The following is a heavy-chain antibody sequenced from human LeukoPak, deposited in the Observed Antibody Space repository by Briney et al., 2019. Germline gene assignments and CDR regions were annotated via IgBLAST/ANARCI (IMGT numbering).Heavy chain of an antibody. CDR3: TRGRGSYGWFDP. V-gene: IGHV3-74*01. J-gene: IGHJ5*02. Sequence: GSLRLSCAASGFPVSSVWMHWVRQAPWKGLVWVSRISSDGSNTYYADSVKGRFTISRDTAMNTLYLQMNSLRVEDTADYYCTRGRGSYGWFDPWGQGTQVTVSS. CDR1: GFPVSSVW. CDR2: ISSDGSNT. D-gene: IGHD3-10*01.